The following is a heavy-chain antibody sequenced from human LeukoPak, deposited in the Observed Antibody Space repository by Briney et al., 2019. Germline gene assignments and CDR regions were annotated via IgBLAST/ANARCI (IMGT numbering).Heavy chain of an antibody. CDR1: GFTFSTYA. D-gene: IGHD5-18*01. J-gene: IGHJ4*02. V-gene: IGHV3-23*01. Sequence: GGSLRLSCAASGFTFSTYAMNWVRQAPGKGLEWVSVISGSGDGTYYADSVKGRFTISRDNAKNSLYLQMNSLRAEDTAVYYCARDTARLFDYWGQGTLVTVSS. CDR2: ISGSGDGT. CDR3: ARDTARLFDY.